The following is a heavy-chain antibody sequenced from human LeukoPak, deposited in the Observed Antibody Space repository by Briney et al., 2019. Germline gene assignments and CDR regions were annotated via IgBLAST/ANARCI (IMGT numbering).Heavy chain of an antibody. CDR3: AKETRGSYPDY. V-gene: IGHV3-30*02. J-gene: IGHJ4*02. CDR2: DGTSK. D-gene: IGHD1-26*01. Sequence: GGSLRLSCAASGFTFSSSGMHWVRQAPGKGLEWVAFDGTSKYYTDSVKGRFTISRDNSKNTVYLQMNSLRAEDTAVYYCAKETRGSYPDYWGQGTLVTVSS. CDR1: GFTFSSSG.